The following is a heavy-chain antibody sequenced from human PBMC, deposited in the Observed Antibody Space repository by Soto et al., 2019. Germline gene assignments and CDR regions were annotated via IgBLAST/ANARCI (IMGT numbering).Heavy chain of an antibody. V-gene: IGHV4-59*01. CDR3: AREVYGSNAFDI. Sequence: QVQLQESGPGLVKPSETLSLTCTVSGGSISSYYWSWIRQPPGKGLEWIGYIYYSGSTNYNPSLKSRVTISVDPSKNQFSLKLSSVTAADTAVYYCAREVYGSNAFDIWGQGTMVTVSS. J-gene: IGHJ3*02. CDR2: IYYSGST. CDR1: GGSISSYY. D-gene: IGHD4-4*01.